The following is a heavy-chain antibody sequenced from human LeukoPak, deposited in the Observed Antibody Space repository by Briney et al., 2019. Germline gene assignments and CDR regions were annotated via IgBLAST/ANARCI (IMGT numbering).Heavy chain of an antibody. CDR1: GFSLSTSGVR. Sequence: SGPALVKPTQTLTLTCAFSGFSLSTSGVRVSWIRQPPGKALEWLARIDWDDDKYYITSLKTRLTISKDTSKNQVVLTMTNMDPADTGTYYCARIPLASRAFDIWGQGTMVTVSS. J-gene: IGHJ3*02. CDR3: ARIPLASRAFDI. CDR2: IDWDDDK. V-gene: IGHV2-70*04.